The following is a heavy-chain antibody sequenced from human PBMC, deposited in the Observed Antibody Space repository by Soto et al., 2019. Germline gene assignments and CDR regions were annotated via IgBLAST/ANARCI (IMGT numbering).Heavy chain of an antibody. V-gene: IGHV1-3*01. CDR3: ARDTGDGTFDF. D-gene: IGHD7-27*01. CDR2: INAGYGKT. J-gene: IGHJ4*02. Sequence: QVHLVQSGAEVRKPGASLKVSCKASGYNFSSYAMHWVRQAPGQRLEWMGWINAGYGKTKSSQKFQDRVTISRDTSASTAYMELTSLRSEDTAVYYCARDTGDGTFDFWGQGTLVTVSS. CDR1: GYNFSSYA.